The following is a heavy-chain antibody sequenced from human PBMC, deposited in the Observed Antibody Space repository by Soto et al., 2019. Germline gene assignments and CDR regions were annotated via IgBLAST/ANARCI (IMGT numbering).Heavy chain of an antibody. CDR2: IIPIFGTA. Sequence: QVQLVQSGAEVKKPGSSVKVSCKASGGTFSSYAISWVRQAPGQGLEWMGGIIPIFGTANYAQKFQGRVTITADKSTSTAYMELSSLRSEDTAVYYCASKNGYELREGGYYYYGMDVWGQGTTVTVSS. CDR3: ASKNGYELREGGYYYYGMDV. V-gene: IGHV1-69*06. J-gene: IGHJ6*02. D-gene: IGHD5-12*01. CDR1: GGTFSSYA.